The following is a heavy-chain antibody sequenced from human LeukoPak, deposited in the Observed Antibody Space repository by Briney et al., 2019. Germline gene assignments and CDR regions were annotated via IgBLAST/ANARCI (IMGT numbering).Heavy chain of an antibody. Sequence: GGSLRLSCAASGSTFSSYGMHWVRQAPGKGLEWVAVISYDGSKKYYADSVKGRFTISRDNSKNTLYLQMNSLRAEDTAVYYCALGMYYDILTGYYKEGPWGQGTLVTVSS. D-gene: IGHD3-9*01. CDR1: GSTFSSYG. CDR2: ISYDGSKK. CDR3: ALGMYYDILTGYYKEGP. J-gene: IGHJ4*02. V-gene: IGHV3-30*03.